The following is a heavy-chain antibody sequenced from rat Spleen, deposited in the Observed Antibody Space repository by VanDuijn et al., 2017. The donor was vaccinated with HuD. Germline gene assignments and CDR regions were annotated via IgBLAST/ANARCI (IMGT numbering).Heavy chain of an antibody. D-gene: IGHD3-1*01. J-gene: IGHJ3*01. CDR1: GFTYNDYA. V-gene: IGHV5S23*01. CDR3: ATASPFAY. CDR2: ISTGGGDT. Sequence: EVQLVESDGGLVQPGRSLKLSCAASGFTYNDYAMAWVRQAPAKGLEWVATISTGGGDTYYRDSVKGRFTISRDKAKSTLYLQMDSLRSEDTATYYCATASPFAYWGQGTLVTVSS.